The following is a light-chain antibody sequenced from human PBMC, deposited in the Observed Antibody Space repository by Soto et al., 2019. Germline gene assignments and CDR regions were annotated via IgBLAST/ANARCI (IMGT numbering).Light chain of an antibody. J-gene: IGLJ3*02. CDR2: RDN. CDR1: SSNLGRNY. V-gene: IGLV1-47*01. Sequence: QSVLTQPPSASGTTGQRVTISCSGSSSNLGRNYVYWYQQLPGTAPKLLISRDNQRPSGVPDRVSGSKSGTSASLAISGLRSDDEADYYCAAWDASLSAWVFGGGTKLTVL. CDR3: AAWDASLSAWV.